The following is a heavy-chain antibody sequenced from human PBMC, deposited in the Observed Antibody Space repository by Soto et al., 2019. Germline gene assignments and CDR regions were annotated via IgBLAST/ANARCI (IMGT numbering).Heavy chain of an antibody. CDR1: GGSFSGYY. Sequence: SETLSLTCAVYGGSFSGYYWSWIRQPPGKGLEWSGEINHSGSTNYNPPLKSRVTISVDTSKNQFSLKLRSVTAADTAVYYCARAAYYDFWSGYPASYYYGMDVWGQGTTVTVSS. D-gene: IGHD3-3*01. CDR3: ARAAYYDFWSGYPASYYYGMDV. J-gene: IGHJ6*02. CDR2: INHSGST. V-gene: IGHV4-34*01.